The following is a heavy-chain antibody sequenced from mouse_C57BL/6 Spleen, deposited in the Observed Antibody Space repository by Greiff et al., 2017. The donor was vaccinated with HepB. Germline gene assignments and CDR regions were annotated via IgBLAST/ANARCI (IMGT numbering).Heavy chain of an antibody. CDR1: GYTFTSYW. Sequence: QVQLQQPGAELVKPGASVKMSCKASGYTFTSYWITWVKQRPGQGLEWIGDIYPGSGSTKYNEKFKSKATLTVDTSSSTAYMQLSSLTSEDSAVYYCALGVITTVVAPGFAYWGQGTLVTVSA. CDR2: IYPGSGST. V-gene: IGHV1-55*01. J-gene: IGHJ3*01. D-gene: IGHD1-1*01. CDR3: ALGVITTVVAPGFAY.